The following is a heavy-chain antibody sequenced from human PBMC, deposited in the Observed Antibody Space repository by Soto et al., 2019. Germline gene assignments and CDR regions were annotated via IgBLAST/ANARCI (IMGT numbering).Heavy chain of an antibody. CDR1: GFTFSSYW. D-gene: IGHD4-4*01. CDR2: ISTDGRST. Sequence: EVQLVESGGGLVQPGGSLRLSCAASGFTFSSYWMHWVRQAPGKGLVWVSHISTDGRSTTYAESVKGRFTISRDNAKNTLYLQMDSLTVEDTAVYYYATGGLQGLGNWGQGTLVTVSS. V-gene: IGHV3-74*01. J-gene: IGHJ4*02. CDR3: ATGGLQGLGN.